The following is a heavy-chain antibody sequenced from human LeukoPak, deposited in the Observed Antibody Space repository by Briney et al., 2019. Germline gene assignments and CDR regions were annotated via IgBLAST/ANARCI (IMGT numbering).Heavy chain of an antibody. V-gene: IGHV3-15*01. CDR2: IKSKSDGGTI. Sequence: GGSLRRSCVGSGFTFSDAWVSWGRHAPGKGLEWVGRIKSKSDGGTIDYAAPVKGRFTISRDDSRNTLYLQMNSLKTEDTAVYYCTTRRQDGWWGQGTLVTVS. J-gene: IGHJ4*02. CDR3: TTRRQDGW. D-gene: IGHD2-15*01. CDR1: GFTFSDAW.